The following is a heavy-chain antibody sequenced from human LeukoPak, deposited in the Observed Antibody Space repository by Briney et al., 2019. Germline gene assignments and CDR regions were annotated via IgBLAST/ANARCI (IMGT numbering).Heavy chain of an antibody. V-gene: IGHV3-30-3*01. J-gene: IGHJ4*02. Sequence: GRSLRLSCAASGFTFSSYAMSWVRQAPGKGLEWVAVISYDGSNKYYADSVKGRFTISRDNSKNTLYLQMNSLRAEDTAVYYCARDLNDYVWGSYRSIGGFDYWGQGTLVTVSS. CDR1: GFTFSSYA. CDR3: ARDLNDYVWGSYRSIGGFDY. D-gene: IGHD3-16*02. CDR2: ISYDGSNK.